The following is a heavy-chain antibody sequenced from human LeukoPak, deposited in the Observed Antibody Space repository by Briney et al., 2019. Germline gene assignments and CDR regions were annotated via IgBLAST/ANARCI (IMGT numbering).Heavy chain of an antibody. J-gene: IGHJ6*03. D-gene: IGHD2/OR15-2a*01. Sequence: GGSLRLSCAASGFTFSSYWMSWVRQAPGKGLEWVANIKQDGSEKYYVDSVKGRFTISRDNAKNSLYLQMNSLRAEDTAVYYCARDDHPTYYYYYYYMDVWGKGTTVTVSS. V-gene: IGHV3-7*01. CDR2: IKQDGSEK. CDR3: ARDDHPTYYYYYYYMDV. CDR1: GFTFSSYW.